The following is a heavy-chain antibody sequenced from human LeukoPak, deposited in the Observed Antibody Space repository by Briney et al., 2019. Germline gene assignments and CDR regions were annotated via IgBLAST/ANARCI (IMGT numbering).Heavy chain of an antibody. CDR1: GYTFMNYG. J-gene: IGHJ5*02. CDR3: ARGLGFVVVTAIPPNWFDP. V-gene: IGHV1-18*01. D-gene: IGHD2-21*02. Sequence: ASVKVPCEASGYTFMNYGIGWVRQAPGQGLEWMGWITSYNGNTNYAQKLQGRVTMTTDTSSSTAYMELRSLRSDDTAVYYCARGLGFVVVTAIPPNWFDPWGQGTLVTVSS. CDR2: ITSYNGNT.